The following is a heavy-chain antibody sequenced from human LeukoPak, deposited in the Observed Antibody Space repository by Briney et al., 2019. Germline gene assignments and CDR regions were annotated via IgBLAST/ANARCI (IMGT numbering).Heavy chain of an antibody. Sequence: SETLSLTCTVSGGSISGYYWSWIRQPPGKGLEWIGYIYYSGSTNYNPSLKSRVTISVETSKNQFSLKLSSVTAADTAVYYCARVTGYMIEDYFDYWGQGTLVTVSS. CDR1: GGSISGYY. CDR3: ARVTGYMIEDYFDY. CDR2: IYYSGST. V-gene: IGHV4-59*01. D-gene: IGHD3-22*01. J-gene: IGHJ4*02.